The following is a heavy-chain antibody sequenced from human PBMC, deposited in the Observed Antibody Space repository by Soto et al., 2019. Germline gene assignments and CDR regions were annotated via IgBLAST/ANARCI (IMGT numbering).Heavy chain of an antibody. J-gene: IGHJ4*02. CDR1: GFTFSRYA. V-gene: IGHV3-23*01. D-gene: IGHD3-9*01. Sequence: GGSLRLSCAASGFTFSRYAMSWVRQPPGKELEWVSAISGSGGSTYYADSVKGRFTISRDNSKNTLYLQMNSLRAEDTAVYYCAKASYDILTGYSPDFWGQVTLVTVSS. CDR3: AKASYDILTGYSPDF. CDR2: ISGSGGST.